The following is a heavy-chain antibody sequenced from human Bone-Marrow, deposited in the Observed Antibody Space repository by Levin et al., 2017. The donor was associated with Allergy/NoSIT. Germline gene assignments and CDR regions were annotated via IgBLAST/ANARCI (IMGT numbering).Heavy chain of an antibody. D-gene: IGHD6-19*01. J-gene: IGHJ4*02. CDR1: GGSISSSSYY. CDR3: ARQNDLGPSSGPDY. V-gene: IGHV4-39*01. CDR2: IYYSGST. Sequence: SETLSLTCTVSGGSISSSSYYWGWIRQPPGKGLEWIGSIYYSGSTYYNPSLKSRVTISVDTSKNQFSLKLSSVTAADTAVYYCARQNDLGPSSGPDYWGQGTLVTVSS.